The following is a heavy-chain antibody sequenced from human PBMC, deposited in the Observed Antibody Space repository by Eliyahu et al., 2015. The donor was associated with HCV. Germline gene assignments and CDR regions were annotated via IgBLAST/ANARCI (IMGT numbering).Heavy chain of an antibody. D-gene: IGHD6-19*01. CDR3: ARGVAVAGTRSLDP. CDR1: GYTFTSYW. V-gene: IGHV1-2*02. J-gene: IGHJ5*02. Sequence: QVQLVQSGAAVKEPGASVKVSCTASGYTFTSYWXHWVRQAGKGFEWMGWINPNSGDTMYAQNFQGRVTMTRETSLRTAYLEVRRLKSDDTAVYYCARGVAVAGTRSLDPWGQGILVTVSS. CDR2: INPNSGDT.